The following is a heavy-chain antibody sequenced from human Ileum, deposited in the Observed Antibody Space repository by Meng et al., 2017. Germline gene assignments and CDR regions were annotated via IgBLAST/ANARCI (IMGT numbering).Heavy chain of an antibody. CDR3: ARGATTYYYYGMDV. CDR1: GYTFTSYG. CDR2: ISAYNGNT. Sequence: QVQHVEFGAEVKKPGASVKCSCKASGYTFTSYGISWVRQAPGQGLEWMGWISAYNGNTNYAQKLQGRVTMTTDTSTSTAYMELRSLRSDDTAVYYCARGATTYYYYGMDVWGQGTMVTVSS. J-gene: IGHJ6*02. D-gene: IGHD1-26*01. V-gene: IGHV1-18*01.